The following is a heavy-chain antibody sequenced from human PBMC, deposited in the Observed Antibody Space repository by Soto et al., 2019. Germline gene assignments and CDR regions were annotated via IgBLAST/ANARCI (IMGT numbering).Heavy chain of an antibody. D-gene: IGHD6-19*01. CDR2: ISSSGTTI. V-gene: IGHV3-11*01. CDR1: GFTFSDNY. CDR3: AREAGKVDY. J-gene: IGHJ4*02. Sequence: PGGSLRLSCVVSGFTFSDNYISWIRQAPGKGLEWLSYISSSGTTIYYADSVKGRFTMSRDNAKNSVYLQMNSLRAEDTAVYYCAREAGKVDYWGQGTLVTVSS.